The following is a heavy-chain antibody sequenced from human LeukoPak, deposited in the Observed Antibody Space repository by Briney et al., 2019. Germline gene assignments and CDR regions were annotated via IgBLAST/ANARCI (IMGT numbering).Heavy chain of an antibody. Sequence: PSETLSLTCTVSGGSISSYYWSWIRQPPGKGLEWIGYIYYSGSTNYNPSLKSRVTISVDTSKNQFSLKLSSVTAADTAVYYCAGSLGYCTSNVCYLKYWGQGTLVTVS. D-gene: IGHD2-8*01. CDR2: IYYSGST. J-gene: IGHJ4*02. CDR1: GGSISSYY. CDR3: AGSLGYCTSNVCYLKY. V-gene: IGHV4-59*01.